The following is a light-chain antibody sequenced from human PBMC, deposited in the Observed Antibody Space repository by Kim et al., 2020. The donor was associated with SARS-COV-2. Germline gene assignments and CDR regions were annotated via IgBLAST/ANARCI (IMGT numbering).Light chain of an antibody. CDR2: LNSDGSH. CDR1: SGYNNYA. Sequence: ASVKLPCTLSSGYNNYAIAWHQHQPEKGPRYLMKLNSDGSHTKGDGIPDRFSGSSSGAERYLTISSLHSDDEADYFCQTWGAGVVIFGGGTQLTVL. CDR3: QTWGAGVVI. V-gene: IGLV4-69*01. J-gene: IGLJ2*01.